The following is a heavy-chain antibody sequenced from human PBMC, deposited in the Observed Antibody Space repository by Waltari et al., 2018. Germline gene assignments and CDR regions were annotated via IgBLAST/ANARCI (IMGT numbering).Heavy chain of an antibody. Sequence: QVQLQESGPGLVKPSQTLSLTCTVSGGSISSGGYYWSWIRQHPGKGLEWIGYIYYSGSTYDNPSLKSRVTISVDTSKNQFSLKLSSVTAADTAVYYCARDIKTRSFSGYRHYYYYGMDVWGQGTTVTVSS. J-gene: IGHJ6*02. CDR1: GGSISSGGYY. D-gene: IGHD3-22*01. CDR2: IYYSGST. CDR3: ARDIKTRSFSGYRHYYYYGMDV. V-gene: IGHV4-31*03.